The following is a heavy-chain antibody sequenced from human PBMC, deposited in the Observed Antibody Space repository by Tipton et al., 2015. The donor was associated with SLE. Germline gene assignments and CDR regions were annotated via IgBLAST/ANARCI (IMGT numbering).Heavy chain of an antibody. J-gene: IGHJ3*02. CDR3: ARTIVDPIAAAGPVAFDI. Sequence: TLSLTCIVSGGSISSYYWSWIRQPAGKGLEWIGRIYTSGSTNYNPSLKSRVTISVDTSKNQFSLKLSSVTAADTAVYYCARTIVDPIAAAGPVAFDIWGQGTMVTVSS. CDR1: GGSISSYY. CDR2: IYTSGST. D-gene: IGHD6-13*01. V-gene: IGHV4-4*07.